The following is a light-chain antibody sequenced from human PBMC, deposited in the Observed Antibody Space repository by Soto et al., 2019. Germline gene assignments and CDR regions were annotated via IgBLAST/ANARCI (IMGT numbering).Light chain of an antibody. Sequence: QSVLTQPPSVSGAPGQRVTISCTGSSSNIGAGYDVHWYQQLPGTAPKLPIYGNSNRPSGVPDRFSGSKSGTSASLAITGLQAEDEADYYCQSYDSSLDVVFGGGTKLTVL. V-gene: IGLV1-40*01. CDR2: GNS. CDR1: SSNIGAGYD. J-gene: IGLJ2*01. CDR3: QSYDSSLDVV.